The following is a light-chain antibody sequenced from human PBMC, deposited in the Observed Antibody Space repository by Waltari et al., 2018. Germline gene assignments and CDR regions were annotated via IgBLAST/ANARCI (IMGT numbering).Light chain of an antibody. J-gene: IGLJ3*02. CDR1: SRYLGAYYF. CDR2: DVS. CDR3: SSYTISRTRV. V-gene: IGLV2-14*03. Sequence: QSALTQPASVSGSPGQSIAISSTGTSRYLGAYYFCPWYQQHPGKAPKLMIHDVSNRPAGVSNRFSGSKSGNTASLTISGLQTEDEADYYCSSYTISRTRVFGGGTKLTVL.